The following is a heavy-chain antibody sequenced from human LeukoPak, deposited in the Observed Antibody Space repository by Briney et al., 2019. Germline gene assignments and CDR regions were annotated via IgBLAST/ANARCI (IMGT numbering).Heavy chain of an antibody. CDR1: GGSFSGYY. CDR3: ATVSVLRYFDWLGYAFDI. V-gene: IGHV4-34*01. J-gene: IGHJ3*02. Sequence: PSETLSLTCAVYGGSFSGYYWSWIRQPPGKGLEWIGEINHSGGTNYNPSLKSRVTISVDTSKNQFSLKLSSVTAADTAVYYCATVSVLRYFDWLGYAFDIWGQGTMVTVSS. D-gene: IGHD3-9*01. CDR2: INHSGGT.